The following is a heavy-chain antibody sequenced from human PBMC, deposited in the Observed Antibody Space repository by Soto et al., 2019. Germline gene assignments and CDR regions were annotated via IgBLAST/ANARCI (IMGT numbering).Heavy chain of an antibody. V-gene: IGHV6-1*01. CDR2: TYYRSKWYN. CDR1: GVSVSSNSAA. CDR3: ARTSGHFDS. D-gene: IGHD6-19*01. J-gene: IGHJ4*02. Sequence: SQTLSLTFASSGVSVSSNSAAWNWIRRSPSRGLEWLGRTYYRSKWYNEYAVSVKSRIAINPDTSKNQFSLQLNSVTPEDTAVYYCARTSGHFDSWGQGTLVTVSS.